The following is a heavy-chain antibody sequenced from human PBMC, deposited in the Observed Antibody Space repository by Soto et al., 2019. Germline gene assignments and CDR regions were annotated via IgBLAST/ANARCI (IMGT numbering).Heavy chain of an antibody. CDR2: IYYSGST. CDR3: ARGYSSGWLNWFDP. V-gene: IGHV4-59*01. CDR1: GGSISSYY. J-gene: IGHJ5*02. Sequence: QVQLQESGPGLVKPSETLSLTCTVSGGSISSYYWSWIRQPPGKGLEWIGYIYYSGSTNYNPSLKSRVTISVDTSKNQFSLKLSSVTAADTAVYYCARGYSSGWLNWFDPWGQGTLVTVSS. D-gene: IGHD6-19*01.